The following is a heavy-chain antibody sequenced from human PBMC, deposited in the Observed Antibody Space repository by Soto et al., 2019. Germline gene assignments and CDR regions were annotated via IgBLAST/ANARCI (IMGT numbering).Heavy chain of an antibody. CDR2: IWYDGSNK. D-gene: IGHD5-18*01. CDR1: GFTFSSYG. V-gene: IGHV3-33*01. J-gene: IGHJ4*02. CDR3: ARHMWYSYGFSGFDY. Sequence: GGSLRLSCAASGFTFSSYGMHWVRQAPGKGLEWVAVIWYDGSNKYYADSVKGRFTISRDNSKNTLYLQMNSLRAEDTAVYYCARHMWYSYGFSGFDYWGQGTLVTVSS.